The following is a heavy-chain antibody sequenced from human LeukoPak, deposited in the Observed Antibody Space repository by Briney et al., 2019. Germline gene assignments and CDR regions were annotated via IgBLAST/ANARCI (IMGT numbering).Heavy chain of an antibody. Sequence: GGSLRLSCAASGFTFSSYSMSWVRQAPGKGLEWVSSISSSSSYIYYADSVKGRFTISRDNAKNSLYLQMNSLRAEDTAVYYCARDQRGYYDSSGYHHFDYWGQGTLVTVSS. J-gene: IGHJ4*02. CDR2: ISSSSSYI. CDR1: GFTFSSYS. V-gene: IGHV3-21*01. D-gene: IGHD3-22*01. CDR3: ARDQRGYYDSSGYHHFDY.